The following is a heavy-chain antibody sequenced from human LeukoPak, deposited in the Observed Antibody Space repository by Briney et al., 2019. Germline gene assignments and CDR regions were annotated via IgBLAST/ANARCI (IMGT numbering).Heavy chain of an antibody. V-gene: IGHV4-31*03. J-gene: IGHJ6*02. Sequence: SETLSLTCIVSGGSISSGGYSWSWIRQHPGKGLEWIGYIYYSGSTYYNPSLKSRVTISVDTSKNQFSVKLSSVTAADTAVYYCARDSEGSSTNDYYGMDVWGQGTTVTVSS. CDR3: ARDSEGSSTNDYYGMDV. D-gene: IGHD2-2*01. CDR2: IYYSGST. CDR1: GGSISSGGYS.